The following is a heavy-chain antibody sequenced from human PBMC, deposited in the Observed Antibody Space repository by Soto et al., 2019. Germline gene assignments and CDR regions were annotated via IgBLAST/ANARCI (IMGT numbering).Heavy chain of an antibody. Sequence: EAQLVESGGGLVQPGGSLRLSCVASGFTFSRFSMNWVRQTPGKGLEWLSYISTTGNTIFYADSVKGRFTISRDNANNSLSLQMNSLRDEDTAGYYCARGNFEVVVSSSRWFDPWGQGTLVTVSS. D-gene: IGHD2-21*01. CDR1: GFTFSRFS. CDR3: ARGNFEVVVSSSRWFDP. J-gene: IGHJ5*02. V-gene: IGHV3-48*02. CDR2: ISTTGNTI.